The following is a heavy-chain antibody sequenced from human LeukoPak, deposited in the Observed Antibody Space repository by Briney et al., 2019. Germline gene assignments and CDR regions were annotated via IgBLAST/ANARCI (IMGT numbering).Heavy chain of an antibody. D-gene: IGHD1-14*01. J-gene: IGHJ4*02. CDR2: ISGSGGST. CDR1: GFTLSTYA. Sequence: GGSLRLSCAASGFTLSTYAMSWVRQAPGKGLEWVSAISGSGGSTFYADSVKGRFTIARDNAKNDLYLQMNSLRAEDTAVYFCAKELNNLGFDFWGQGTLVTVSS. CDR3: AKELNNLGFDF. V-gene: IGHV3-23*01.